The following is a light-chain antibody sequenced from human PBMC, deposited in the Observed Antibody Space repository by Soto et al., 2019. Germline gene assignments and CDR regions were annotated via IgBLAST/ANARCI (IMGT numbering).Light chain of an antibody. J-gene: IGLJ1*01. CDR2: EVS. Sequence: SALTQPASGSGSPGQWITVSCTGTSSDVGSYNLVSWYQQHPGKAPKLMIYEVSKRPSGVSNRFSGSKSGNTASLTISGLQAEDEADYYCCSYAGSSTFSYVFGTGTKVTVL. CDR1: SSDVGSYNL. CDR3: CSYAGSSTFSYV. V-gene: IGLV2-23*02.